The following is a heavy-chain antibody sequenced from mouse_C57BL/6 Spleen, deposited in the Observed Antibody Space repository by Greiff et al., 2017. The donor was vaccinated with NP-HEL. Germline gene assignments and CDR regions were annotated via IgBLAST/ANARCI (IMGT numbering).Heavy chain of an antibody. D-gene: IGHD2-2*01. CDR2: IYPGSGST. Sequence: QVQLKQPGAELVKPGASVKMSCKASGYTFTSYWITWVKQRPGQGLAWIGDIYPGSGSTNSNAKFKSKATLPVDPSSSTAYMQLSSLTSEDSAVYYCARGGYASYWYFDVWGTGTTVTVSS. CDR1: GYTFTSYW. V-gene: IGHV1-55*01. CDR3: ARGGYASYWYFDV. J-gene: IGHJ1*03.